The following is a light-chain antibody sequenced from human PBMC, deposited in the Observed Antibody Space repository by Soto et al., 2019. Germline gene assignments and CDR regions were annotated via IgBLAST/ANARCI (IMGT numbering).Light chain of an antibody. Sequence: DIQMTQSPSPLSGSVGDRVTIICRASQTISSWLARYQQKTREAPKLLIYKASTLKSGVASRFSGSGSGKEFTLTISSLQPDDFASYYCQHYSSYSEAFGQGSKVDIK. J-gene: IGKJ1*01. V-gene: IGKV1-5*03. CDR1: QTISSW. CDR2: KAS. CDR3: QHYSSYSEA.